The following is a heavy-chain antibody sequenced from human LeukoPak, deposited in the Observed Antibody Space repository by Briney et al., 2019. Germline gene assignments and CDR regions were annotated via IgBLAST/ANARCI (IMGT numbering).Heavy chain of an antibody. CDR3: ARKNNEFWFDP. CDR2: IYTSGST. CDR1: GGSISSGSYY. V-gene: IGHV4-61*02. Sequence: PSETLSLTCTVSGGSISSGSYYWRWIRQPAGKGLEWIGRIYTSGSTNYNPSLKIRVTISVDTSKNQFSLKLSSVTAADTAVYYCARKNNEFWFDPWGQGTLVTVSS. J-gene: IGHJ5*02. D-gene: IGHD2-8*01.